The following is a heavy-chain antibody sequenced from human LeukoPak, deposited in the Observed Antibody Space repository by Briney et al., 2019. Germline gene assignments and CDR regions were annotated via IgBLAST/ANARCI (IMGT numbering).Heavy chain of an antibody. V-gene: IGHV4-61*01. CDR2: IYYSGST. J-gene: IGHJ4*02. CDR3: ARERSYYGSAIDY. D-gene: IGHD3-10*01. Sequence: SETLSLTCTVSGGSVSSGSYYWSWIRQPPGKGLEWIGYIYYSGSTNYNPSLKSRVTMSVDTSKNQFSLKLSSVTAADTAVYYCARERSYYGSAIDYWGQGTLVTVSS. CDR1: GGSVSSGSYY.